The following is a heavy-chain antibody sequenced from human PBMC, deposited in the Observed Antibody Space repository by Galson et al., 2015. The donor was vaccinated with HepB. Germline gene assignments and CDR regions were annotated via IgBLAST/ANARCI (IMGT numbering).Heavy chain of an antibody. V-gene: IGHV3-7*01. D-gene: IGHD2/OR15-2a*01. Sequence: SLRLSCAASGFTFSDYWMTWVRQALGKGLEWVANIKQDGSEKHYVDSVKGRFTISRDNAKNSLYLQMNGLRAEDTAVYYCAKDFGHYFWGQGALITVSP. J-gene: IGHJ4*02. CDR1: GFTFSDYW. CDR3: AKDFGHYF. CDR2: IKQDGSEK.